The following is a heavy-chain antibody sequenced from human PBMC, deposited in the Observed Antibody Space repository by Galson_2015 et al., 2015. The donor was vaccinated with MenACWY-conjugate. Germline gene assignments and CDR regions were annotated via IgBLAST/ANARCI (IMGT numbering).Heavy chain of an antibody. CDR3: ARHPPGGRGMDV. J-gene: IGHJ6*02. Sequence: QSGAEVKKPGESLKTSCKTTGYSFTTHWIAWVRQMPGTGLEWMGLISPGDSNTRYSPSFQGQVTISADKSISTAYLQWSSLKASDTAMYYCARHPPGGRGMDVWGQGTTVTVS. V-gene: IGHV5-51*01. D-gene: IGHD1-26*01. CDR1: GYSFTTHW. CDR2: ISPGDSNT.